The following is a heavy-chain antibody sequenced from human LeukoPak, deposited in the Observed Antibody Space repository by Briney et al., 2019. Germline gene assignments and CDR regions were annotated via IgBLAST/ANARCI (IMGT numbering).Heavy chain of an antibody. J-gene: IGHJ5*02. Sequence: GRSLRLSCAASGFIFDDYAMHWVRQAPGKGLEWVSGISWNSGSIGYADSVKGRFTISRDNAKNSLYLQMNSLRAEDTALYYCAKDGGSGPGSWFDPWGQGTLVTVSS. V-gene: IGHV3-9*01. CDR3: AKDGGSGPGSWFDP. CDR1: GFIFDDYA. D-gene: IGHD3-10*01. CDR2: ISWNSGSI.